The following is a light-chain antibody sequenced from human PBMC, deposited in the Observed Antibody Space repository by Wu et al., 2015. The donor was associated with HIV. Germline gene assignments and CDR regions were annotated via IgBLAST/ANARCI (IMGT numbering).Light chain of an antibody. CDR2: AAS. J-gene: IGKJ5*01. CDR3: QQYVSSPT. CDR1: QSISSY. Sequence: DIQMTQSPSSLSASVGDRVTITCRASQSISSYLNWYQQKPGKAPKLLIYAASSLQSGVPSRFSGSGSGTDFTLTISRLEPEDSAVYFXQQYVSSPTFGQGTRLEIK. V-gene: IGKV1-39*01.